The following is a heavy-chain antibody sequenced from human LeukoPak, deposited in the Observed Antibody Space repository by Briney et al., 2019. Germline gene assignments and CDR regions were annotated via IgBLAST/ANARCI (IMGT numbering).Heavy chain of an antibody. CDR1: GFTLRSYV. J-gene: IGHJ4*02. CDR2: ISGSGDST. D-gene: IGHD6-13*01. V-gene: IGHV3-23*01. CDR3: AKDRIGYSSSWAYFDY. Sequence: SGGSLRLSCVASGFTLRSYVMNWVRQTPGKGLEWVSSISGSGDSTFYADSVKGRFSISRDNSKNTLYLQMNSLRAEDTAAYYCAKDRIGYSSSWAYFDYWGQGTLVTVSS.